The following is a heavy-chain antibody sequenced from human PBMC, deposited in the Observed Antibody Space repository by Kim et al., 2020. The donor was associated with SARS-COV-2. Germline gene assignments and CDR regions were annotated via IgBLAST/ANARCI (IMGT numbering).Heavy chain of an antibody. CDR1: GFTVSSNY. D-gene: IGHD3-10*01. V-gene: IGHV3-66*01. CDR2: IYSGGST. CDR3: ARAHVRTPGLEELDYYGSGSLLYFFVY. Sequence: GGSLRLSCAASGFTVSSNYMSWVRQAPGKGLEWVSVIYSGGSTYYADAVKGRFTISRDNSKNTRYLQRNSLRAEDTAVDYCARAHVRTPGLEELDYYGSGSLLYFFVYWGPGALVTVSS. J-gene: IGHJ4*02.